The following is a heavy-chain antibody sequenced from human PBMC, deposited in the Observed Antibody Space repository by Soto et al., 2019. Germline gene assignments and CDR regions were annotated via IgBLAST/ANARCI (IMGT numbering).Heavy chain of an antibody. V-gene: IGHV4-38-2*01. D-gene: IGHD3-22*01. Sequence: SETLSLTCAVSGYSIRSGYFWGWIRQPPGKGLEWIGSMYHSGITYYNLSLKSRVTISVDTSKNQLSLKLSSATAADTAVYYCARVGTYYSDSRGSYDFWGQGTLVTVSS. J-gene: IGHJ4*02. CDR2: MYHSGIT. CDR1: GYSIRSGYF. CDR3: ARVGTYYSDSRGSYDF.